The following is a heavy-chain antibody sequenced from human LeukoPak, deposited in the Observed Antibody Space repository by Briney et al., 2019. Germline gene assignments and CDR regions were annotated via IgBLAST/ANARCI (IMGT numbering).Heavy chain of an antibody. CDR2: IYYSGST. J-gene: IGHJ6*02. CDR1: GGSISSSSYY. V-gene: IGHV4-39*01. CDR3: ARQFRSRGPFDYYYYVMDV. D-gene: IGHD6-13*01. Sequence: SETLSLTCTVSGGSISSSSYYWGWIRQPPGKGLEWIGSIYYSGSTYYNPSLKSRVTISVDTSKNQFSLKLSSVTAADTALYYCARQFRSRGPFDYYYYVMDVWGQGTTVTVSS.